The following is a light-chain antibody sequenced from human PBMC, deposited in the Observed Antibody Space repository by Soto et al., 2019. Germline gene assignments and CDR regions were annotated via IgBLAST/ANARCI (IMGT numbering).Light chain of an antibody. CDR3: QQYGLT. Sequence: EIVLTQSPGTLSLSPGERATLSCRASQSVSSSYLAWYQQKPGQAPRLLIYGASSSATGIPDRFSGSGSGTDFTLTISRLEPEDFAVYYCQQYGLTFGGGTKVEIK. CDR1: QSVSSSY. J-gene: IGKJ4*01. V-gene: IGKV3-20*01. CDR2: GAS.